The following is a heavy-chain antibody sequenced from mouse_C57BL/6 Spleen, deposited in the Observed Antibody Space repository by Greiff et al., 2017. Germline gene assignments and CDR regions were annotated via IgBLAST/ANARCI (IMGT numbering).Heavy chain of an antibody. J-gene: IGHJ3*01. CDR3: ARGDYGNYVAY. CDR2: IDPSDSYT. CDR1: GYTFTSYW. V-gene: IGHV1-69*01. D-gene: IGHD2-1*01. Sequence: VQLQQPGAELVMPGASVKLSCMASGYTFTSYWMHWVKQRPGQGLEWIGEIDPSDSYTNYNQKFKGKSTLTVDKSSSTAYMQLSSLTSEDSAVYYCARGDYGNYVAYWGQGTLVTVSA.